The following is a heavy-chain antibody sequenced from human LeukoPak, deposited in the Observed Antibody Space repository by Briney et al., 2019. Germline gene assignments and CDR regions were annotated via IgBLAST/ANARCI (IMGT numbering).Heavy chain of an antibody. D-gene: IGHD1-7*01. CDR2: ISGSGGNT. J-gene: IGHJ4*02. CDR3: ASYNWNYGFDY. CDR1: GFTFSSYA. Sequence: PGGSLRLSCAASGFTFSSYAMSWARQTPGKGLEWVSTISGSGGNTYYADSVKGRFAISRDNSKNTLSLQMNSLRAEDTAVYYCASYNWNYGFDYWGQGTLVTVSS. V-gene: IGHV3-23*01.